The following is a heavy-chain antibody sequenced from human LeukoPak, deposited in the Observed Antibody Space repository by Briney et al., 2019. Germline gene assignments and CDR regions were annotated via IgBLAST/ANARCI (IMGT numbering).Heavy chain of an antibody. CDR2: FDPEDGET. V-gene: IGHV1-24*01. CDR3: ATKIDSSGWYYYFDY. J-gene: IGHJ4*02. CDR1: GYTLTELS. Sequence: ASVTVSCKVSGYTLTELSMHWVRQAPGKGLEWMGGFDPEDGETIYAQKFQGRVTMTEDTSTDTAYMELSSLRSEDTAVYYCATKIDSSGWYYYFDYWGQGTLVTVSS. D-gene: IGHD6-19*01.